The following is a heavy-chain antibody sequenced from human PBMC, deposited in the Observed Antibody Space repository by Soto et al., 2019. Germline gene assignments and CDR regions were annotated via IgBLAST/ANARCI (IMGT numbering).Heavy chain of an antibody. D-gene: IGHD5-12*01. CDR2: LSRGGGST. J-gene: IGHJ3*02. CDR3: ARDGQYRTDGFDI. CDR1: GFTYSSHG. Sequence: EAQLLESGGELIQPGGSLRLSCAASGFTYSSHGMSWVRQAPGKGLEWIAGLSRGGGSTYYADSVKGRFTISRDNSKNTLDLIMNSLRVENTALYYCARDGQYRTDGFDIWGQGTMFTASS. V-gene: IGHV3-23*01.